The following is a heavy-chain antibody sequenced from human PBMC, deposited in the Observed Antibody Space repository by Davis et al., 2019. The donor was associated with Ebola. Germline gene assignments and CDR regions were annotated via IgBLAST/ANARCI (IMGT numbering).Heavy chain of an antibody. CDR3: AKEFYGSGSYIDA. Sequence: PGGSLRLSCATSGLTFDDYAMHWFRQAPGKGLEWVSGITLNSGTTAYADSVKGRFTISRDNAKDSLYLQMNSLRTEDTAFYYCAKEFYGSGSYIDAWGQGTLVAVSS. V-gene: IGHV3-9*01. CDR1: GLTFDDYA. D-gene: IGHD3-10*01. J-gene: IGHJ5*02. CDR2: ITLNSGTT.